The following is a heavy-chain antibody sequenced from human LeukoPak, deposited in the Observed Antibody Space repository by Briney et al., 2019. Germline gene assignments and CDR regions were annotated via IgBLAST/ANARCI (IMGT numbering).Heavy chain of an antibody. J-gene: IGHJ2*01. D-gene: IGHD3-22*01. Sequence: WETLSLTCAVYGGSFSGYYWSWIRQPPGKGLEWIGEINHSGSTNYNPSLKSRVTISVDTSKNQFSLKLSSVTAADTAVYYCARAPGYYDSSGYRYWYFDLWGRGTLVTVSS. CDR3: ARAPGYYDSSGYRYWYFDL. V-gene: IGHV4-34*01. CDR2: INHSGST. CDR1: GGSFSGYY.